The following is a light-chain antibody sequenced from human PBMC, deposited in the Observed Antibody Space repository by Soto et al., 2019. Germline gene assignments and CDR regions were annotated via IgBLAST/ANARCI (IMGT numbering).Light chain of an antibody. CDR3: LLSFPGAVV. Sequence: QAVVTQEPSLTVSPGGTVTLTCGSSTGTVTSGHFPFWFQQKPGQAPRTLISDTSNKHSWTPARFSGSLLGDKAALTLSGAQPEEEAEYYCLLSFPGAVVFGGGTKLTVL. V-gene: IGLV7-46*01. CDR1: TGTVTSGHF. J-gene: IGLJ2*01. CDR2: DTS.